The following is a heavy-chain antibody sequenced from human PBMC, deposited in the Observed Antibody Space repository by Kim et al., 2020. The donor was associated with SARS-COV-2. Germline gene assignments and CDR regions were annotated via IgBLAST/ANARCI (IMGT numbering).Heavy chain of an antibody. D-gene: IGHD5-18*01. CDR3: SGSDRYSFDYFDS. V-gene: IGHV3-13*05. CDR2: ISTDGGP. CDR1: GFAFSSYG. J-gene: IGHJ4*02. Sequence: GGSLRLSCVASGFAFSSYGMPWVRQATGKGLEWVSAISTDGGPYHYGSAEGRFTTASENAKNTLYFHMNSSREVDTAAYYCSGSDRYSFDYFDSWGQG.